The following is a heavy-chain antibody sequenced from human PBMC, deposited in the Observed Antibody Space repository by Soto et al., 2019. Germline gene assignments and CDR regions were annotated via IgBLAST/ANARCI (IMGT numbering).Heavy chain of an antibody. CDR1: GGSINTGSYY. Sequence: QVQLQESGPGLVKPSQTLSLTCTVSGGSINTGSYYWSWIRQHPGKGLEWIGYIFYSGGTYYNPSLKIRVTISIATSKNQFSLKLSSVTAADTAVYYCATFGGGSDWRWFDPWCQGTLVTVSS. D-gene: IGHD2-21*02. J-gene: IGHJ5*02. V-gene: IGHV4-31*03. CDR2: IFYSGGT. CDR3: ATFGGGSDWRWFDP.